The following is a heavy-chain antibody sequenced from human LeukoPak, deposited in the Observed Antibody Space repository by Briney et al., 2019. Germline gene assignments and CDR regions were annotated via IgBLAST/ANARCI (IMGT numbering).Heavy chain of an antibody. J-gene: IGHJ4*02. CDR2: INHSGST. D-gene: IGHD3-9*01. CDR1: GGSFSGYY. Sequence: SETLSLTCAVYGGSFSGYYWSWIRQPPGKGLEWIGEINHSGSTNYNPSLKSRVTISVDTSKNQFSLKLSSVTAADTAVYYCASRKVPDILTGYHPQNFDYWGQGTLVTVSS. CDR3: ASRKVPDILTGYHPQNFDY. V-gene: IGHV4-34*01.